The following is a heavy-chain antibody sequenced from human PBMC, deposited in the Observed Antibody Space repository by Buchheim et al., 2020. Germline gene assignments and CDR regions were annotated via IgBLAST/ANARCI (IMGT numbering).Heavy chain of an antibody. CDR2: INSDGSSV. CDR3: ARGGDDYGDYYGLDV. CDR1: GFIFSSNW. J-gene: IGHJ6*02. Sequence: EVQLVESGGGLVQPGGSLRLSCAASGFIFSSNWMHWVRQAPGKGLVWVSRINSDGSSVFYADSVKGRFTISRDNAKNTTYQHMNSVRAEDTAVYYCARGGDDYGDYYGLDVWGQGTT. D-gene: IGHD4-17*01. V-gene: IGHV3-74*01.